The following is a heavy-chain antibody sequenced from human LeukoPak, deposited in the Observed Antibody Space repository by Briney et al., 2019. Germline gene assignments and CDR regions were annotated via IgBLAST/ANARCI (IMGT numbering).Heavy chain of an antibody. D-gene: IGHD6-19*01. J-gene: IGHJ3*02. CDR3: ARGKRWLVRAFDI. Sequence: SETLSLTCAVYGGSFGGYYWSWIRQPPGKGLEWIGEINHSGSTNYNPSLKSRVTISVDTSKNQFSLKLSSVTAADTAVYYCARGKRWLVRAFDIWGQGTMVTVSS. CDR1: GGSFGGYY. CDR2: INHSGST. V-gene: IGHV4-34*01.